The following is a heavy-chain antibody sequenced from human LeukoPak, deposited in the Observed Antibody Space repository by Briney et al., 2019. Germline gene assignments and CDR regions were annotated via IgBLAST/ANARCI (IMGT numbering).Heavy chain of an antibody. CDR1: GFTFSSYN. J-gene: IGHJ4*02. V-gene: IGHV3-48*01. CDR2: ISSSSSTI. Sequence: QPGGSLRLSCVASGFTFSSYNMNRVRQAPGKGLEWISYISSSSSTIYYADSVKGRFTISRDNAKNSLYLQMNSLRAEDTAVYYCARDRKVWFLDYWGQGTLVTVSS. CDR3: ARDRKVWFLDY. D-gene: IGHD3-10*01.